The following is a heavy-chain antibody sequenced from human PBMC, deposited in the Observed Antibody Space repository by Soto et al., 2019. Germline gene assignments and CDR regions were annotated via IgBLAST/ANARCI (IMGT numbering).Heavy chain of an antibody. CDR3: ARGSRRETAMVLDAFDI. V-gene: IGHV4-31*03. CDR2: IYYSGIT. D-gene: IGHD5-18*01. CDR1: GGSISSGGYY. Sequence: ASETLSLTCTVSGGSISSGGYYWSWIRQHPGKGLEWIGYIYYSGITYYNPSLQSRVTISVDTSKKQFSLKLSSVTAADTAVYYCARGSRRETAMVLDAFDIWGQGTMVTVSS. J-gene: IGHJ3*02.